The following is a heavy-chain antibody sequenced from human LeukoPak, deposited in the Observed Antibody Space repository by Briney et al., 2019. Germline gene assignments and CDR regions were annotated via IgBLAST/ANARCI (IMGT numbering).Heavy chain of an antibody. Sequence: ASVKVPRKASGYTFTGYYMHWVRQAPGQGLEWMGWINPNSGGTNYAQKFQGRVTMTRDTSISTAYMELSRLRSDDTAVYYCATVPAAPLGGMDVWGQGTTVTVSS. CDR1: GYTFTGYY. J-gene: IGHJ6*02. CDR3: ATVPAAPLGGMDV. V-gene: IGHV1-2*02. CDR2: INPNSGGT. D-gene: IGHD2-2*01.